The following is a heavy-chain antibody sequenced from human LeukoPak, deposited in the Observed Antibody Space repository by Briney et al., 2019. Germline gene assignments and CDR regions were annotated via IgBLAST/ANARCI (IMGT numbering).Heavy chain of an antibody. D-gene: IGHD2-2*01. CDR3: AIFPPTPAATTFDI. CDR2: ISGTGNRT. Sequence: GGSLRLSCAASGFTFSSYAMGWVRQAPGKGLEWVSAISGTGNRTYYADSVKGRFTISRDNSKNTLYLQMNSLRAEDTAVYYCAIFPPTPAATTFDIWGQGTMVTVSS. J-gene: IGHJ3*02. CDR1: GFTFSSYA. V-gene: IGHV3-23*01.